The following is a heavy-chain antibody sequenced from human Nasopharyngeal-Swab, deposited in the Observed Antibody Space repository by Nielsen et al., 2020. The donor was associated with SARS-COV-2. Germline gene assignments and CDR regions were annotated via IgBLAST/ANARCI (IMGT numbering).Heavy chain of an antibody. CDR3: ASLGYSYGLMGY. D-gene: IGHD5-18*01. V-gene: IGHV4-39*01. CDR1: GGSISSSSYY. Sequence: SETLSLTCTVSGGSISSSSYYWGWIRQPPGKGLEWIGSIYYSGSTYYNPSIKSRVTISVDTSKNQFSLKLSSVTAADTAVYYCASLGYSYGLMGYWGQGTLVTVSS. J-gene: IGHJ4*02. CDR2: IYYSGST.